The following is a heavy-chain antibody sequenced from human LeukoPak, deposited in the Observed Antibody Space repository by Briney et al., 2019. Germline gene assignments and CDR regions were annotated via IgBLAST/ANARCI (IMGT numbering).Heavy chain of an antibody. V-gene: IGHV4-31*03. D-gene: IGHD3-22*01. CDR3: ARDRAQYYYDSSGPRKFGYYYYYGMDV. Sequence: SETLSLTCTVSGGSISSGGYYWSWIRQHPGKGLEWIGYIYYSGSTYYNPSLKSRVTMSVDTSKNQFSLKLSSVTAADTAVYYCARDRAQYYYDSSGPRKFGYYYYYGMDVWGQGTTVTVSS. CDR1: GGSISSGGYY. CDR2: IYYSGST. J-gene: IGHJ6*02.